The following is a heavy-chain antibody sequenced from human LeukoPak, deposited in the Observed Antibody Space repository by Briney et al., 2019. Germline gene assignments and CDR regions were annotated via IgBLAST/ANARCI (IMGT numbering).Heavy chain of an antibody. J-gene: IGHJ4*02. CDR1: GFSFSRYG. V-gene: IGHV3-20*04. CDR2: INWNGGST. CDR3: ARGGYGPPFDY. Sequence: GGSLRLSCAASGFSFSRYGMSWVRQAPGKGLEWVSGINWNGGSTGYADSVKGRFTISRDNAKNSLYLQMNSLRAEDTALYYCARGGYGPPFDYWGQGTLVTVSS. D-gene: IGHD5-12*01.